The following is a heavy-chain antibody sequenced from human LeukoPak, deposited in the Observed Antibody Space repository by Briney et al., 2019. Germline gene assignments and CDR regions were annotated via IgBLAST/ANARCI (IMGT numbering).Heavy chain of an antibody. J-gene: IGHJ4*02. Sequence: ASVKVSCKASEYTFTGYYMHWVRQAPGQGLEWMGWINPNSGGTNYAQKFQGRVTMTRDTSISTAYMELSRLRSDDTALYYCARESCSGGSCYSGPPNDYWGQGTLVTVSS. CDR3: ARESCSGGSCYSGPPNDY. CDR1: EYTFTGYY. V-gene: IGHV1-2*02. CDR2: INPNSGGT. D-gene: IGHD2-15*01.